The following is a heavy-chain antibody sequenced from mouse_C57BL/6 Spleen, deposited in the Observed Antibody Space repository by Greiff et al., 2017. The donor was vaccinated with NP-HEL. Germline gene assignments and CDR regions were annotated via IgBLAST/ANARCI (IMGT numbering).Heavy chain of an antibody. V-gene: IGHV1-66*01. CDR1: GYSFTSYY. D-gene: IGHD1-1*01. J-gene: IGHJ4*01. CDR3: AYYYGSSLYAMDY. CDR2: IYPGSGNT. Sequence: VKLMESGPELVKPGASVKISCKASGYSFTSYYIHWVKQRPGQGLEWIGWIYPGSGNTKYNEKFKGKATLTADTSSSTAYMQLSSLTSEDSAVYYCAYYYGSSLYAMDYWGQGTSVTVSS.